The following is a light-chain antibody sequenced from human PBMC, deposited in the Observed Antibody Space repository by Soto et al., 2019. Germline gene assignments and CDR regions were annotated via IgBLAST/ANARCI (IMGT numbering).Light chain of an antibody. V-gene: IGLV2-14*03. Sequence: QSALTQPASVSGSPGQSITISCTGTSSDVAAYNFVSWYQQHPGEVPKLMIYEVIKRPSGISDRFSGSKSGNTAPLTISGLQAEDEADYYCSAYTHSNTVIFGGGTQLTVL. CDR1: SSDVAAYNF. CDR3: SAYTHSNTVI. J-gene: IGLJ2*01. CDR2: EVI.